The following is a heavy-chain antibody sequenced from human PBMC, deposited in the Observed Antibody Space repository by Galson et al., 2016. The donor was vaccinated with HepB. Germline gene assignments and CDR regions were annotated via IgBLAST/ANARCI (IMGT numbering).Heavy chain of an antibody. J-gene: IGHJ4*02. D-gene: IGHD6-19*01. CDR3: VGGIGWLPDY. Sequence: SLRLSCAGSGITLSAYWMNWVRQAPGKGLEWVANIERDGSEINYADSVKGRFTISRDNAKNSVFLQMNSLRGEDTAVYYCVGGIGWLPDYWGQGTLVTVSS. V-gene: IGHV3-7*02. CDR1: GITLSAYW. CDR2: IERDGSEI.